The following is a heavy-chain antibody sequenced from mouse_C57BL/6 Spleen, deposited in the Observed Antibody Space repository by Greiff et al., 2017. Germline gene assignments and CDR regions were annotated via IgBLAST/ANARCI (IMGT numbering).Heavy chain of an antibody. V-gene: IGHV1-4*01. D-gene: IGHD2-4*01. CDR1: GYTFTSYT. CDR2: INPSSGYT. J-gene: IGHJ3*01. Sequence: VQLQQSGAELARPGASVKMSCKASGYTFTSYTMHWVKQRPGKGLEWIGYINPSSGYTKYNQKFKDKATLTADKSSSTAYMQLSSLTSEDSAVYYCARSNDYGGAWFAYGGQGTLVTVSA. CDR3: ARSNDYGGAWFAY.